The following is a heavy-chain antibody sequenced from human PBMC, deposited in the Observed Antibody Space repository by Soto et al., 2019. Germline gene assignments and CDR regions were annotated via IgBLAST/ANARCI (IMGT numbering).Heavy chain of an antibody. V-gene: IGHV2-5*01. CDR3: ARGLAALPVFAFDI. Sequence: QSTLKESGPPLVKPTQTLTLTCSFSGFSLSTSGIGVGWIRQPPGKAPEWLAHIYWSGDEHYNPSLRSRLSITKDTSKNQVVLTMTNMDPVDTATYFCARGLAALPVFAFDIWGQGTMVTVSS. CDR1: GFSLSTSGIG. J-gene: IGHJ3*02. CDR2: IYWSGDE. D-gene: IGHD6-6*01.